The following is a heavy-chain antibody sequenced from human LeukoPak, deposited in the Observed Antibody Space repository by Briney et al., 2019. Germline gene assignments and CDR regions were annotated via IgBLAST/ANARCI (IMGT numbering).Heavy chain of an antibody. J-gene: IGHJ3*02. CDR3: ARRMSGYCSSTICRNYAFDM. CDR2: INPNSGGT. Sequence: ASVKVSCKASGYTFTGYYMHWVRQAPGQGLEWMGWINPNSGGTNYAQKFQGRVTMTRDTSISTAYMELSRLRSDDTAVYYCARRMSGYCSSTICRNYAFDMWGQGTMVTVSS. CDR1: GYTFTGYY. D-gene: IGHD2-2*01. V-gene: IGHV1-2*02.